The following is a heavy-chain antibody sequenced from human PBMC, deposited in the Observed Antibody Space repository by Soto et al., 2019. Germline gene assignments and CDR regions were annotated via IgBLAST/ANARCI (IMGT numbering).Heavy chain of an antibody. CDR3: AKDNYYDSSGYFDY. CDR1: GFTFDDYA. Sequence: EVQLVESGGGLVQPGRSLRLSCAASGFTFDDYAMHWVRQAPGKGLEWVSGISWNSGSIGYADSVKGRFTISRDNAKNSLYLQMNSLSTEDTALYYCAKDNYYDSSGYFDYWGQGTLVTVSS. V-gene: IGHV3-9*01. D-gene: IGHD3-22*01. CDR2: ISWNSGSI. J-gene: IGHJ4*02.